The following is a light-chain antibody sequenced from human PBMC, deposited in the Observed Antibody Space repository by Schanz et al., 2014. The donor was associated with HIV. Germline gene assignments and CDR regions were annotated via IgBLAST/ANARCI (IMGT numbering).Light chain of an antibody. Sequence: QSALTQPASVSGSPGQSITISCPGSSGDVGPYDSVPWYQQHPGQAPKLLIYDVTYRPSGISNRFSGSKSAYTASLTISGLQPEDEADYYCSSYTTSSTLVFGGGTKLTVL. CDR2: DVT. J-gene: IGLJ2*01. V-gene: IGLV2-14*03. CDR3: SSYTTSSTLV. CDR1: SGDVGPYDS.